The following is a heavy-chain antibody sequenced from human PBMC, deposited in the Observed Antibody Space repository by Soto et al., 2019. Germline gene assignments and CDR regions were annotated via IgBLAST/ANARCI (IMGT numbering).Heavy chain of an antibody. CDR2: IFHTGAT. V-gene: IGHV4-39*01. D-gene: IGHD2-21*01. Sequence: SETLSLTCTVSGDSISSSSFYWGWIRQPPGKGLEWIGHIFHTGATYQNPTLRSRLRMSVDTSKNQFSLNLSSVTATDTAVYYCARRRIVPTTNFDYWGQGTLVTVSS. CDR1: GDSISSSSFY. J-gene: IGHJ4*02. CDR3: ARRRIVPTTNFDY.